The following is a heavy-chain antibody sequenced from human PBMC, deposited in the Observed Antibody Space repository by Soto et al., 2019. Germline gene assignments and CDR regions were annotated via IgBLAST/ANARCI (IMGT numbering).Heavy chain of an antibody. CDR3: AKSPGVLLWFGEV. CDR1: GFTFSGYA. V-gene: IGHV3-23*04. J-gene: IGHJ4*02. CDR2: ISGSGGST. Sequence: EVQLVESGGGVVQPGGSLRLSCAASGFTFSGYAMSWVRQAPGKGLEWVSAISGSGGSTYYADSVKGRFTISRDNSKNTLYLQMNSLRAEDTAVYYCAKSPGVLLWFGEVWGQGTLVTVSS. D-gene: IGHD3-10*01.